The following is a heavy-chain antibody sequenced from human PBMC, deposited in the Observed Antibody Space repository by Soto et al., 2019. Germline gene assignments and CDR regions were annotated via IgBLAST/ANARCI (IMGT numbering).Heavy chain of an antibody. CDR2: IIPVFGTP. CDR1: GGSLSNYG. D-gene: IGHD3-22*01. Sequence: QVQLVQSGAEVKKPGSSVKVSCKASGGSLSNYGISWVRQAPGQGLEWMGAIIPVFGTPNYAQKFQDRVTITADESTTTGYMEVRSLTSEDTAVYYCASGDATKIVVTTYYAMDVWGQGTTVTVSS. CDR3: ASGDATKIVVTTYYAMDV. V-gene: IGHV1-69*12. J-gene: IGHJ6*02.